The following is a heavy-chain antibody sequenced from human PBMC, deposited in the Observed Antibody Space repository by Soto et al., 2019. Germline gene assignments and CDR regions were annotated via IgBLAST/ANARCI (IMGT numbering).Heavy chain of an antibody. D-gene: IGHD3-3*01. J-gene: IGHJ4*02. Sequence: ASVKVSCKASGYTFTGYYMHWVRQAPGQGLEWMGWINPNSGGTNYAQKFQGRVTITADESTSTAYMELSSLRSEDTAVYYCARDNRRYYDFWSGYYDSYFDYWGQGTLVTVSS. CDR3: ARDNRRYYDFWSGYYDSYFDY. CDR1: GYTFTGYY. CDR2: INPNSGGT. V-gene: IGHV1-2*02.